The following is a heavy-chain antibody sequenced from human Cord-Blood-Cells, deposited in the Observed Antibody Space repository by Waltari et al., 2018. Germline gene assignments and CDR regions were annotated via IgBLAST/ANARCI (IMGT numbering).Heavy chain of an antibody. D-gene: IGHD1-26*01. J-gene: IGHJ4*02. Sequence: EVQLVESGGGLVQPGGSLRLSCAASGFTFTGYWIGWVRQAPGKGLEWVANIKQDGSEKYYVDSVKGRFTISRDNAKNSLYLQMNSLRAEDTAVYYCARNSGSYIDYWGQGTLVTVSS. CDR1: GFTFTGYW. V-gene: IGHV3-7*01. CDR3: ARNSGSYIDY. CDR2: IKQDGSEK.